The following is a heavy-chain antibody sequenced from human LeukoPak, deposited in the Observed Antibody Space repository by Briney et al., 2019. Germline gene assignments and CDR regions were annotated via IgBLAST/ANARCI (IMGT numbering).Heavy chain of an antibody. V-gene: IGHV1-18*01. Sequence: EASVKVSCKASGYTFTSHGISWVRQAPGQGLEWMGWISTYNGNTNYAQKLQGRVSMTTDTSTSTAYMELRSLRSDDTAVYYCARGDSSRTSYWGQGTLVTVSS. CDR1: GYTFTSHG. D-gene: IGHD6-13*01. CDR2: ISTYNGNT. J-gene: IGHJ4*02. CDR3: ARGDSSRTSY.